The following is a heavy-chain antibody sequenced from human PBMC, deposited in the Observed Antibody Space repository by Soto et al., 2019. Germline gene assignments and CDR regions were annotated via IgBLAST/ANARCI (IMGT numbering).Heavy chain of an antibody. Sequence: QVQLVQSGAEVKKPGSSVRVSCKASGDTFSFYSINWVRQAPGLGLEWMGRINPILSMSNYAQRFQGRVTVTADKATSTADMELSSLRSEDTAMYYCARSYGSGYRAFDYWGQGALVTVSS. V-gene: IGHV1-69*02. J-gene: IGHJ4*02. D-gene: IGHD3-10*01. CDR2: INPILSMS. CDR3: ARSYGSGYRAFDY. CDR1: GDTFSFYS.